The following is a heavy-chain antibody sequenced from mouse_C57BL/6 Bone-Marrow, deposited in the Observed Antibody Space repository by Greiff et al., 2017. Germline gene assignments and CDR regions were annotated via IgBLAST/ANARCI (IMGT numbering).Heavy chain of an antibody. J-gene: IGHJ2*01. Sequence: QVQLKQPGAELVKPGASVKLSCKASGYTFTSYWMHWVKQRPGQGLEWIGVIHPNRGSTNYNEKFKSQATLTVDKSSSTAYMQRSSLTSEDSAVDNWAPGDYYGGSRDDWGQGTTLTVSA. CDR2: IHPNRGST. CDR1: GYTFTSYW. D-gene: IGHD1-1*01. V-gene: IGHV1-64*01. CDR3: APGDYYGGSRDD.